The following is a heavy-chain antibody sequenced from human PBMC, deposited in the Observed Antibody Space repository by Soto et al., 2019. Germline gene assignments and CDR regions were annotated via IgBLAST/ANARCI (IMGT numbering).Heavy chain of an antibody. D-gene: IGHD1-1*01. CDR1: GCTFSSYA. CDR2: IIPIFGTA. Sequence: SVNVSCKASGCTFSSYAISWVRQAPGQGLEWMGGIIPIFGTANYAQKFQGRVTITADESTSTAYMELSSLRSEDTAVYYCARDTIPKRDAFDIWGQGTMVTVSS. J-gene: IGHJ3*02. CDR3: ARDTIPKRDAFDI. V-gene: IGHV1-69*13.